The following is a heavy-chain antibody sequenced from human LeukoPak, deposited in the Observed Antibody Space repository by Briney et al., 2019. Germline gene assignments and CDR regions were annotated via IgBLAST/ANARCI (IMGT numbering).Heavy chain of an antibody. Sequence: SETLSLTCTVSGGSISSGDYYWSWIRQPPGKGLEWIGYIYYSGSTYYNPSLKSRITISVDTSKNQFSLKLSSVTAADTAVYYCARALAVANSYDAFDIWGQGTMVTVSS. V-gene: IGHV4-30-4*02. CDR2: IYYSGST. CDR3: ARALAVANSYDAFDI. D-gene: IGHD6-19*01. J-gene: IGHJ3*02. CDR1: GGSISSGDYY.